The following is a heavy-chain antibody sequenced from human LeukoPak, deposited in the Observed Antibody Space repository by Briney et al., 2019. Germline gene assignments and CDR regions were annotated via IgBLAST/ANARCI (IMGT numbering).Heavy chain of an antibody. J-gene: IGHJ4*02. CDR1: GVSISSSNW. CDR2: IYHSGST. Sequence: KPSGTLSLTCAVSGVSISSSNWWSWVRQPPGKGLEWIGEIYHSGSTNYNPSLKSRVTISVDKSKNQFSLKLSSVTAADTAVYYCARSKGGRQITTSYWGQGTLVTVSS. D-gene: IGHD1-1*01. V-gene: IGHV4-4*02. CDR3: ARSKGGRQITTSY.